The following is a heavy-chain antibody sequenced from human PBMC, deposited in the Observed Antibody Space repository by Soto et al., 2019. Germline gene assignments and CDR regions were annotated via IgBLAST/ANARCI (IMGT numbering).Heavy chain of an antibody. CDR1: GGSISSGGYY. CDR2: IYYSGST. J-gene: IGHJ4*02. Sequence: PSETLSLTCTVSGGSISSGGYYWSWIRQHPGKGLEWIGYIYYSGSTYYNPSLKSRVTISVDTSKNQFSLKLSSVTAADTAVYYYARAKYSYGFSGFDYWGQGTLVTVSS. V-gene: IGHV4-31*03. D-gene: IGHD5-18*01. CDR3: ARAKYSYGFSGFDY.